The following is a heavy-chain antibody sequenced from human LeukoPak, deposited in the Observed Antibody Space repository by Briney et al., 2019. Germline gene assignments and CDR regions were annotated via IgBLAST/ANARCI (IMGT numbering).Heavy chain of an antibody. D-gene: IGHD5-18*01. CDR2: ISYDGSNK. J-gene: IGHJ4*02. CDR1: GFTFSSYG. CDR3: AKDGGASGYSYAFDY. Sequence: GRSLRLSCAASGFTFSSYGMFWVRQAPGKGLEWVAFISYDGSNKYYADSVKGRFTISRDNSKNTLYLQMNSLRAEDTALYYCAKDGGASGYSYAFDYWGQGTLVTVSS. V-gene: IGHV3-30*18.